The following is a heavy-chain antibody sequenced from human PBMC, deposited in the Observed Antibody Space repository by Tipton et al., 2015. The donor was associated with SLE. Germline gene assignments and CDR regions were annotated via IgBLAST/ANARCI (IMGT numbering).Heavy chain of an antibody. Sequence: TLSLTCAVYGGSFSGYYWSWIRQPPGKGLEWIGYIYTSGSTNYNPSLKSRVTISVDTSKNQFSLKLSSVTAADTAVYYCARGEQWRYYFDYWGQGTLVTVSS. CDR1: GGSFSGYY. J-gene: IGHJ4*02. V-gene: IGHV4-4*09. D-gene: IGHD6-19*01. CDR2: IYTSGST. CDR3: ARGEQWRYYFDY.